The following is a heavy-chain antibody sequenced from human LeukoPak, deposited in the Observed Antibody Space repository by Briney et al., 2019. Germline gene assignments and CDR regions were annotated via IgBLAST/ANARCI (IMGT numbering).Heavy chain of an antibody. CDR2: IYYSGST. CDR1: GGSISNNSYY. V-gene: IGHV4-39*07. Sequence: PSETLSLTCTVSGGSISNNSYYWGWIRQPPGKGLEWIGSIYYSGSTYYNPSLKSRVTISKNTSKNQFSLKLSSVTAADTAVYYCASLTTVTTFTNWFDPWGQGTLVTVSS. J-gene: IGHJ5*02. D-gene: IGHD4-17*01. CDR3: ASLTTVTTFTNWFDP.